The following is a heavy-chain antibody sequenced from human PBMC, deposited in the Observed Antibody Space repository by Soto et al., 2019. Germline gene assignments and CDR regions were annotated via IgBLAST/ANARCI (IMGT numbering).Heavy chain of an antibody. Sequence: EVQLVESGGGLIQPGGSLRLSCAASGFTVSSNYMSWVRQAPGKGLEWVSVIYSGSSTYYADSVKGRFTISRDNSKNTLYLQMNSLRAEDKAVYYCATSRYLDAFDIWGQETMVTVSS. CDR2: IYSGSST. CDR1: GFTVSSNY. J-gene: IGHJ3*02. V-gene: IGHV3-53*01. CDR3: ATSRYLDAFDI. D-gene: IGHD1-20*01.